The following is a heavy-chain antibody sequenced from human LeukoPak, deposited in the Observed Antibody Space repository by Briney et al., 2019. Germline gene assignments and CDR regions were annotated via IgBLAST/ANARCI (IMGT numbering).Heavy chain of an antibody. CDR3: VRHQEGMVRGVLYYMDV. J-gene: IGHJ6*03. V-gene: IGHV4-4*02. Sequence: PSETLSLTCAVSGGSISSSNWWSWVRQCPGKGLDLMGEIYHSGSINYNPALKSRVTISLDKSKNQFSLNLSSVTAADTAVYFCVRHQEGMVRGVLYYMDVWGKGTTVIISS. D-gene: IGHD3-10*01. CDR1: GGSISSSNW. CDR2: IYHSGSI.